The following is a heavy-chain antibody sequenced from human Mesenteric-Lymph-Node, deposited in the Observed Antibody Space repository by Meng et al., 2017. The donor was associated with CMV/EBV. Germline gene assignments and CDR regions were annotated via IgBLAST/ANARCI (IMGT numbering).Heavy chain of an antibody. CDR3: ARRDTGELLYSSDY. V-gene: IGHV1-46*01. D-gene: IGHD3-10*01. Sequence: SGYNFTSYCMHWVRQAPGQGLEWMGLINPSDGTTNYAQKFQGRVTMTRDTSTSTVYMELNSLRSEDTAVYFCARRDTGELLYSSDYWGQGVLVTVSS. CDR2: INPSDGTT. CDR1: GYNFTSYC. J-gene: IGHJ4*02.